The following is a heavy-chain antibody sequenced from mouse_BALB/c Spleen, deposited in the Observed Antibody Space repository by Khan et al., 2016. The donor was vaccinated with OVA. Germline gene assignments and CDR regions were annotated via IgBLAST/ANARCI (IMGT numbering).Heavy chain of an antibody. CDR3: ALLYHYDSGFDY. D-gene: IGHD1-1*01. CDR1: GYSFTDYN. J-gene: IGHJ2*01. Sequence: EVKLLESGPELVKPGASVKVSCKASGYSFTDYNMFWVKQSLGKSLEWIGYIDPYNGGTNYNQRFMGKAALTVDKSSRTAFMHLNSPTSEDSAVYYCALLYHYDSGFDYWGNGTTLTVSS. V-gene: IGHV1S135*01. CDR2: IDPYNGGT.